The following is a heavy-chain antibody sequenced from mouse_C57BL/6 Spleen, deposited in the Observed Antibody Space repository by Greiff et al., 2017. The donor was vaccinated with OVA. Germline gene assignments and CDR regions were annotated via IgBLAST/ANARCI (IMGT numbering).Heavy chain of an antibody. V-gene: IGHV5-17*01. CDR3: ARLGGPYYAMDY. D-gene: IGHD1-1*02. Sequence: EVKLMESGGGLVKPGGSLKLSCAASGFTFSDYGMHWVRQAPEKGLEWVAYISSGSSTIYYADTVKGRFTISRDNAKNTLFLQMTSLRSEDTAMYYCARLGGPYYAMDYWGQGTSVTVSS. J-gene: IGHJ4*01. CDR1: GFTFSDYG. CDR2: ISSGSSTI.